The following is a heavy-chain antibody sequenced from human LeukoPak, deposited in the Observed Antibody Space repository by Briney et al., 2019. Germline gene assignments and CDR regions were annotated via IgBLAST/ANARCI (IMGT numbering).Heavy chain of an antibody. J-gene: IGHJ4*02. V-gene: IGHV4-59*01. Sequence: SETLSLTCTVSGGSISSYYWSWIRQPPGKGLEWIGYICYSGSTNYNPSLKSRVTISVDTSKNQFSLKLSSVTAADTAVYYCARATSWGYFDYWGQGTLVTVSS. CDR2: ICYSGST. CDR3: ARATSWGYFDY. CDR1: GGSISSYY. D-gene: IGHD7-27*01.